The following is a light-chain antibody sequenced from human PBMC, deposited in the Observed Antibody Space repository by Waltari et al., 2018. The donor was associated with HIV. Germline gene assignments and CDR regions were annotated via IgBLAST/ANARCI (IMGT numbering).Light chain of an antibody. CDR1: SSNIGAGYD. V-gene: IGLV1-40*01. CDR3: NSYTNSDTYV. J-gene: IGLJ1*01. CDR2: GSE. Sequence: QSVLTQPPSVSGAPGQRVTISCTGSSSNIGAGYDAHWYQQLPGAAPKLLIYGSEYRPSGVPDRFAGSRSGSAASLAITGRQAEDEADYYCNSYTNSDTYVFGTGTKVTVL.